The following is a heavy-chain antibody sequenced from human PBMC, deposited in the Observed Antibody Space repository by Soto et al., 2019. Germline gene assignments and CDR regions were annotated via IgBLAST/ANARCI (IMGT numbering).Heavy chain of an antibody. CDR1: GFTFSSYA. V-gene: IGHV3-23*01. J-gene: IGHJ5*02. CDR2: ISGSGGST. Sequence: WSLRLSCAASGFTFSSYAMSWVRQAPGKGLEWVSAISGSGGSTYYADSVKGRFTISRDNSKNTLYLQMNSLRAEDTAVYYCAKDQDIVATFNWFDPWGQGTLVTVSS. CDR3: AKDQDIVATFNWFDP. D-gene: IGHD5-12*01.